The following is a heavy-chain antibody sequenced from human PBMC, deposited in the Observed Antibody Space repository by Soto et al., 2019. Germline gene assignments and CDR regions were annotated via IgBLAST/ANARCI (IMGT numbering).Heavy chain of an antibody. V-gene: IGHV3-23*01. CDR1: GFTFSSYA. CDR3: AKDKNAGEYYDLHWYYYYGMDV. D-gene: IGHD3-3*01. J-gene: IGHJ6*02. CDR2: ISGSGGST. Sequence: GGSLRLSCAASGFTFSSYAMSWVRQAPGKGLEWVSAISGSGGSTYYADSVKGRFTISRDNSKNTLYLQMNSLRAEDTAVYYCAKDKNAGEYYDLHWYYYYGMDVWGQGTTVTVSS.